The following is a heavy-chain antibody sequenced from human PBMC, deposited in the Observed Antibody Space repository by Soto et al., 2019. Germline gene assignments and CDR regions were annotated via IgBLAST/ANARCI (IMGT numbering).Heavy chain of an antibody. J-gene: IGHJ3*01. CDR2: VNPNSGDT. Sequence: ASVKVSCKASGYSFTSYDMNWVRQAPGQGLEWMGWVNPNSGDTDYAQKFQDRVTMTTDTSIRTAYMELSSLRSEDTAVYYCARVSFLDTVTGAEIFDFWGQGTMVSVSS. CDR1: GYSFTSYD. D-gene: IGHD4-17*01. V-gene: IGHV1-8*01. CDR3: ARVSFLDTVTGAEIFDF.